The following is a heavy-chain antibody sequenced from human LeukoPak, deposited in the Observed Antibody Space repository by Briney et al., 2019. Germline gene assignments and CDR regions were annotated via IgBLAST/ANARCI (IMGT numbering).Heavy chain of an antibody. CDR1: GYTFTSYG. J-gene: IGHJ4*02. V-gene: IGHV1-8*02. D-gene: IGHD2-15*01. CDR3: ARSMRCSGGRCYWGTFDY. Sequence: ASVKVSCKASGYTFTSYGINWVRQATGQGLEWMGWMNPNSGNTGYAQKFQGRVTMTRNTSISTAYMELSSLRSEDTAVYYCARSMRCSGGRCYWGTFDYWGQGTLVTVSS. CDR2: MNPNSGNT.